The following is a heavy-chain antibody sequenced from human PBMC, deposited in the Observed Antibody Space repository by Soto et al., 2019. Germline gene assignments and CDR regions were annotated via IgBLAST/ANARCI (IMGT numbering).Heavy chain of an antibody. Sequence: QVQLQESGPGLVKPSQTLSLTCTVSGGSISSGGYYWSWIRQHPGKGLEWIGYIYYSGSTYYNPSIKSRVTISVDTSKNQFSLKLSSVTAADTAVYYCARGEWLGERRFDPWGQGTLVTVSS. CDR1: GGSISSGGYY. V-gene: IGHV4-31*03. CDR2: IYYSGST. D-gene: IGHD3-16*01. J-gene: IGHJ5*02. CDR3: ARGEWLGERRFDP.